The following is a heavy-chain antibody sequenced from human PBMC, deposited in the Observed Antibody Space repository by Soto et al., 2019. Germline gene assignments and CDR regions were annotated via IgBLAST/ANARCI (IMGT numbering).Heavy chain of an antibody. J-gene: IGHJ6*02. Sequence: GGSLRLSCAASGFTFSSYAMHWVRQAPGKGLEWVAVISYDGSNKYYADSVKGRFTISRDNSKNTLYLQMNSLRAEDTAVYYCARASISYYYYYGMAVWGQGTTVTVSS. CDR2: ISYDGSNK. D-gene: IGHD3-9*01. CDR3: ARASISYYYYYGMAV. CDR1: GFTFSSYA. V-gene: IGHV3-30-3*01.